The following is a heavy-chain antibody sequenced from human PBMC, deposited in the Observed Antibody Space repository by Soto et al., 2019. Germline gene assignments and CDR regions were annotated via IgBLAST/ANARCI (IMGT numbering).Heavy chain of an antibody. CDR1: GYSFTSYW. J-gene: IGHJ4*02. CDR3: ASRPRYSLHPDYIDY. CDR2: IYPGDSDT. D-gene: IGHD5-18*01. V-gene: IGHV5-51*01. Sequence: PGESLKISCKGSGYSFTSYWIGWVRQMPGKGLVWMGIIYPGDSDTRYSPSFQGQVTISADKSISSAYLQWRSLKASDTAMYYCASRPRYSLHPDYIDYWGQGTLVTVSS.